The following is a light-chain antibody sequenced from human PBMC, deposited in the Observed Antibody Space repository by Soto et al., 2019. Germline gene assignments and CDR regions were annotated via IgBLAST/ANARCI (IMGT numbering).Light chain of an antibody. Sequence: DIQLTQSPSFLSASVGDRVTITCRASQGISSFLAWYQQKPGKAPKLLIYAASTLQSGVPFRFSGSGSGTEFTLAISSLQPEDFATYYCQQLNSYPLTFGPGTKVDIK. CDR1: QGISSF. V-gene: IGKV1-9*01. J-gene: IGKJ3*01. CDR2: AAS. CDR3: QQLNSYPLT.